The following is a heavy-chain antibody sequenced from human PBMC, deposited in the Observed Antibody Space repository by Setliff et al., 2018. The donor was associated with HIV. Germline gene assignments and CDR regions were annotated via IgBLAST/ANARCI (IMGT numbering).Heavy chain of an antibody. D-gene: IGHD3-10*01. CDR2: TYYRSKWNS. V-gene: IGHV6-1*01. CDR1: GDSVSSKSAA. Sequence: SQTLSLTCAISGDSVSSKSAAWNWLRQSPSRGLEWLGRTYYRSKWNSDYAPSVKSRVTINPDTSKNKFSLQLNSVTPEDTAVYYCARDNGKYYYGSAPLKVWGQGTMVTVSS. CDR3: ARDNGKYYYGSAPLKV. J-gene: IGHJ3*01.